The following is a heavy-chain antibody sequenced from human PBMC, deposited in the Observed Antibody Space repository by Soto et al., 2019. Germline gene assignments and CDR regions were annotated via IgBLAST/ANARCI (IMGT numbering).Heavy chain of an antibody. J-gene: IGHJ5*02. Sequence: PGESMKISCKAFGYSFTHYWITWVRQMPGKGLEWMGRIDPRDSQSNYSPSFQGHVTISADKSSSTAYLQWNSLKASDTAMYYCARTGYGNWLDPWGQGTLVTVSS. CDR2: IDPRDSQS. V-gene: IGHV5-10-1*01. CDR3: ARTGYGNWLDP. D-gene: IGHD3-10*01. CDR1: GYSFTHYW.